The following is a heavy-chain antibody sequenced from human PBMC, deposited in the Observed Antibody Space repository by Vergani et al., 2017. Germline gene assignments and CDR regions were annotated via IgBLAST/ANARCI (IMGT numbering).Heavy chain of an antibody. CDR2: MDYSGST. CDR1: NYSIGRDYF. J-gene: IGHJ4*02. D-gene: IGHD2-15*01. V-gene: IGHV4-38-2*02. CDR3: ASKRGACRAAYCHSYDF. Sequence: QVHLQESGPGLVKPSETLSLTCSVSNYSIGRDYFWGWIRQPPGKGLEWIGSMDYSGSTSYNPSLESRISISFETPKNQFSLRLTSVTAADTAVYYCASKRGACRAAYCHSYDFWGPGTLVGVSS.